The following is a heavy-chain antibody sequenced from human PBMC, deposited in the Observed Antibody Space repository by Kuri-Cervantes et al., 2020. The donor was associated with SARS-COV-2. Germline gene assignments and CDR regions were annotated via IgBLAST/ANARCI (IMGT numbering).Heavy chain of an antibody. D-gene: IGHD2-15*01. V-gene: IGHV3-21*01. CDR3: ARAGGSGGTSNYYYYMDV. CDR2: TSSGSTYI. Sequence: GESLKISCAASGFIFSNFWMNWVRQAPGKGLEWVSCTSSGSTYIYYVDSVKGRFTISRDNAKNSLYLQMNSLRAEDTAVYYCARAGGSGGTSNYYYYMDVWGKGTTVTVSS. CDR1: GFIFSNFW. J-gene: IGHJ6*03.